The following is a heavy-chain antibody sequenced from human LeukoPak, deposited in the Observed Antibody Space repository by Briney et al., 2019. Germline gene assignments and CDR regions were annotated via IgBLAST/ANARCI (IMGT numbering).Heavy chain of an antibody. D-gene: IGHD6-13*01. Sequence: SETLSLTCAVYGGSFSGYYWSWIRQPPGKGLEWIGEINHSGSTNYNPSLKSRVTISVDTSKNQFSLKLSSVTAADTAVYYCARGQNLHALAAAPNWFDPWGQGTLVTVSS. CDR1: GGSFSGYY. J-gene: IGHJ5*02. CDR2: INHSGST. CDR3: ARGQNLHALAAAPNWFDP. V-gene: IGHV4-34*01.